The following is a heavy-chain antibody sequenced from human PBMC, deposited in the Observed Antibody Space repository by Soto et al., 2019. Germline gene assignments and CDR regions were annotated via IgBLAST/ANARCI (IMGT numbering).Heavy chain of an antibody. Sequence: EVQLVESGGGLVQPGGSLRLSCAASGFTFSSYSINWVSQAPGKGLEWLSYISGSSTTIYYADSVKGRFIISRDNAKNSLYLQMSSLRAEDTAVYYCERETGPIDYWGQGTLVTVSS. CDR1: GFTFSSYS. J-gene: IGHJ4*02. D-gene: IGHD3-9*01. CDR3: ERETGPIDY. V-gene: IGHV3-48*01. CDR2: ISGSSTTI.